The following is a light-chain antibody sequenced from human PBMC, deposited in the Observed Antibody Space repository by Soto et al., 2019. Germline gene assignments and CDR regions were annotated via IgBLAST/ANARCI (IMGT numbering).Light chain of an antibody. CDR3: GPWNSSLSVI. CDR2: DNN. CDR1: SSNIGNNY. J-gene: IGLJ2*01. Sequence: QSVLTQPPSVSAAPGQKGTISCSGSSSNIGNNYVSWYQQLPGTAPKLLIYDNNKRPSGIPDRFSGSKSGTSATLGITGLQTRYEADYYCGPWNSSLSVIFGGGTKLTVL. V-gene: IGLV1-51*01.